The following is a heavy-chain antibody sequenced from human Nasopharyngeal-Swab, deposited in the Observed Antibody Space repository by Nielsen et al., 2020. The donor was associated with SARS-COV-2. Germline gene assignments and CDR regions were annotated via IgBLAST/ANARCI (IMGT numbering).Heavy chain of an antibody. J-gene: IGHJ4*02. D-gene: IGHD2-8*02. V-gene: IGHV4-28*01. CDR2: IYYRGST. Sequence: WIRQPPGKGLEWIGEIYYRGSTPYNPSLKSRVTRSMDRSKNQFSLNMNSVTAADTAVYYCATKDYSGPYWPDFDFWGQGTLVTVSS. CDR3: ATKDYSGPYWPDFDF.